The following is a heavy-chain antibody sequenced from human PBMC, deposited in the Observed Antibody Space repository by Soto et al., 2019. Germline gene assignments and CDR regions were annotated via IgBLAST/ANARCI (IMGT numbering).Heavy chain of an antibody. D-gene: IGHD5-18*01. CDR1: GGTFSSYA. J-gene: IGHJ6*02. V-gene: IGHV1-69*13. CDR3: ARDRRGELVYSYGFSVGAYGMDV. Sequence: GASVKVSCKASGGTFSSYAISWVRQAPGQGLEWMGGIIPIFGTANYAQKFQGRVTITADESTSTAYMELSSLRSEDTAVYYCARDRRGELVYSYGFSVGAYGMDVWGQGTTVTVSS. CDR2: IIPIFGTA.